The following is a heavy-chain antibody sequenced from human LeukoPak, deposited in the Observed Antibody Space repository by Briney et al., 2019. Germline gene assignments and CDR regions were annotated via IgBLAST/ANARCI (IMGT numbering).Heavy chain of an antibody. Sequence: GGSLRLSCAASGFTFSSYGMTWVRQAPGRGLEWVSTISGSGGSTYYADSVKGRFTISRDYSKNTLYLQVNSLRAEDTAVYYCARRAGGYSHPYDYWGQGILVTVSS. CDR3: ARRAGGYSHPYDY. CDR2: ISGSGGST. CDR1: GFTFSSYG. V-gene: IGHV3-23*01. J-gene: IGHJ4*02. D-gene: IGHD4-23*01.